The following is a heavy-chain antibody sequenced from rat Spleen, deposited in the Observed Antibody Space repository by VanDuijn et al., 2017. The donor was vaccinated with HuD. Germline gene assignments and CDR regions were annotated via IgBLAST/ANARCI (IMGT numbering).Heavy chain of an antibody. CDR3: TGPFDY. V-gene: IGHV5-31*01. CDR1: GFIFKDYW. Sequence: EVQLVESGGGLVQPGRSLKLSFVAPGFIFKDYWMTWIRQAPGKGLEWVASLTNAGGRLYYSDSVKGRFNISRENAKSTLHLHMNSLRSEDTATYYCTGPFDYWGQGVMVTVSS. J-gene: IGHJ2*01. CDR2: LTNAGGRL.